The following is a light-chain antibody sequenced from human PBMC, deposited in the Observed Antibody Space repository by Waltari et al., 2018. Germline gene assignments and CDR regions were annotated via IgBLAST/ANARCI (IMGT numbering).Light chain of an antibody. Sequence: SYELTQPPSVSVAPGQTARITCDGDKIGSKNVHWYQHKPGQAPVLVVYDDGDRPSRILERFCGANSWNTAALTISRVDAGDEAEYYCQVWDSGSNHYVFGTVTKVTVL. V-gene: IGLV3-21*02. CDR2: DDG. CDR3: QVWDSGSNHYV. CDR1: KIGSKN. J-gene: IGLJ1*01.